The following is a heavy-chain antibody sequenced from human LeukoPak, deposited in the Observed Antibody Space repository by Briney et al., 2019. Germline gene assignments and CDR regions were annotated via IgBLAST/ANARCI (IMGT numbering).Heavy chain of an antibody. V-gene: IGHV3-74*01. Sequence: PGGSLRLSCSASGFDFSNYWMHWVCQTPGKGLVWVSRIISDGSSTSYADSVKGRLTISRDNAKNTLYLQMNSLRAEDTAVYYCARDGSLPDYWGQGTLVTVSS. J-gene: IGHJ4*02. CDR3: ARDGSLPDY. CDR2: IISDGSST. CDR1: GFDFSNYW.